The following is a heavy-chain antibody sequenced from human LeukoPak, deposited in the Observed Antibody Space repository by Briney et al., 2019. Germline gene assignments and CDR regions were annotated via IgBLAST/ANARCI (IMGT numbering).Heavy chain of an antibody. Sequence: GGSLRLSCAASGFAFTSFTMNWVRQTPGKGREWVSSISGTGGNTYYADSVKGRFTISRDNSRNTLYLQMNSLRAEDTAVYYCAKDHGVAVTGMYYWGQGTLVTVSS. J-gene: IGHJ4*02. CDR2: ISGTGGNT. D-gene: IGHD6-19*01. CDR1: GFAFTSFT. CDR3: AKDHGVAVTGMYY. V-gene: IGHV3-23*01.